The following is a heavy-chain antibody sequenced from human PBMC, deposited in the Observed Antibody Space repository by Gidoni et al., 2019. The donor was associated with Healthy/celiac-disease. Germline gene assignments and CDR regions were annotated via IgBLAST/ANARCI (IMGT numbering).Heavy chain of an antibody. V-gene: IGHV1-69*09. CDR3: ARASCSSTSCYLLGAAFDI. J-gene: IGHJ3*02. CDR1: GGTFSSYA. CDR2: IIPILGIA. D-gene: IGHD2-2*01. Sequence: QVQLVQSGAEVKKPGSSVKVSCKASGGTFSSYAISWVRQAPGQGLEWMGRIIPILGIANYAQKFQGRVTITADKSTSTAYMELSSLRSEDTAVYYCARASCSSTSCYLLGAAFDIWGQGTMVTVSS.